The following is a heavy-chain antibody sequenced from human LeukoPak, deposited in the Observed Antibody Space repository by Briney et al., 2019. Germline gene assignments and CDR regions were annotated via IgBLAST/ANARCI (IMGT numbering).Heavy chain of an antibody. CDR2: MNPNSGNT. Sequence: GASVKVSCKASGYTFTSYDINWVRQATGQGLEWMGWMNPNSGNTGYAQKFQGRVTMTRNTSISTAYMELSSLRSEDTAVYYCARTITYYDFWSGYSGGAFDIWGQGTTVTVSS. D-gene: IGHD3-3*01. CDR1: GYTFTSYD. J-gene: IGHJ3*02. CDR3: ARTITYYDFWSGYSGGAFDI. V-gene: IGHV1-8*01.